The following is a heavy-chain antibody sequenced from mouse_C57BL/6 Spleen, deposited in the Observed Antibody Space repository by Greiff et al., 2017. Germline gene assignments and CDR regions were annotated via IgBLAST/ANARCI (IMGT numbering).Heavy chain of an antibody. D-gene: IGHD2-1*01. J-gene: IGHJ3*01. CDR1: GYTFTSYG. CDR2: IYPRSGNT. V-gene: IGHV1-81*01. CDR3: ARSNYGNYGFAY. Sequence: VKLMESGAELARPGASVKLSCKASGYTFTSYGISWVKQRTGQGLEWIGEIYPRSGNTYYNEKFKGKATLTADKSSSTAYMELRSLTSEDSAVYFCARSNYGNYGFAYWGQGTLVTVSA.